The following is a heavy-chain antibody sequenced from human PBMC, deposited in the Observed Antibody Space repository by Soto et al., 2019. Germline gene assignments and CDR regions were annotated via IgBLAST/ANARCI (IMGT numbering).Heavy chain of an antibody. V-gene: IGHV3-23*01. CDR1: GFTFRDFG. Sequence: GLPRHSYTSSGFTFRDFGVIWVRQTRGKGLEWVSAISGSGGSTYYADSVKGRFTISRDNSKNTLYLQMNSLRAEDTAVYYCAKDKLKEWPAPMDGWGQGTTVTVSS. D-gene: IGHD3-3*01. CDR2: ISGSGGST. J-gene: IGHJ6*02. CDR3: AKDKLKEWPAPMDG.